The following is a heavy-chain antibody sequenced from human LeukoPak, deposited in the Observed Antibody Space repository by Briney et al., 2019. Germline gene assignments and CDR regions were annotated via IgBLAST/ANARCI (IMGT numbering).Heavy chain of an antibody. V-gene: IGHV3-30*18. D-gene: IGHD4-17*01. Sequence: GGSLRLSCAASGFTFSSYGMHWVRQAPGKGLEWVAVISYDGSKRYYADSVKGRFTISRDNSKNTLYLQMNSLRAEDTAVYYCAKEHGDSHFDYWGQGALVTVSS. J-gene: IGHJ4*02. CDR1: GFTFSSYG. CDR3: AKEHGDSHFDY. CDR2: ISYDGSKR.